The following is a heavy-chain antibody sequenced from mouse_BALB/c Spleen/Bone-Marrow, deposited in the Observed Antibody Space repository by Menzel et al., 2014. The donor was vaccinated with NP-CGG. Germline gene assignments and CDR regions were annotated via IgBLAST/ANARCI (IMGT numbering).Heavy chain of an antibody. V-gene: IGHV4-1*02. Sequence: AKLMESADGLVQPGGSLKFSCAASGLDCSGYRMHWVRQALGQGLEWIGEINPDSSTTNYTPSLKHKFIISRDNAKNTLYLQMSKVRSEDAALYNCARNDSCSFASWGQGTQVTVSA. D-gene: IGHD2-3*01. CDR2: INPDSSTT. J-gene: IGHJ3*01. CDR1: GLDCSGYR. CDR3: ARNDSCSFAS.